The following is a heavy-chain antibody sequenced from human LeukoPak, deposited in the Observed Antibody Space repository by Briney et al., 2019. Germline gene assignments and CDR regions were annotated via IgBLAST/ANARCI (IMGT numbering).Heavy chain of an antibody. CDR2: IKQDGSEK. CDR1: GFTFSSYW. J-gene: IGHJ6*03. D-gene: IGHD6-19*01. CDR3: ARDLAQQWLAVYYYYYMDV. Sequence: PGGSLRLSCAASGFTFSSYWMSWVRQAPGKGLEWVANIKQDGSEKYYVDSVKGRFTISRDNAKNSLYLQMNSLRAEDTAVYYCARDLAQQWLAVYYYYYMDVWGKGTTVTVSS. V-gene: IGHV3-7*01.